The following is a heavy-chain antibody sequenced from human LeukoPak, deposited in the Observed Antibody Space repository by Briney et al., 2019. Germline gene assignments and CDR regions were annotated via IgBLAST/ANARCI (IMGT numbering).Heavy chain of an antibody. Sequence: PSETLSLTCTVSGGSISSYYWNWLPQPPGKGLEWIGYIYYSGSTNYNPSLKSRVTISVDTSKNQFSLNLTSVTAADTAVYYCARFTPQGYGWGGYNRFDPWGQGTLVTVSS. CDR3: ARFTPQGYGWGGYNRFDP. J-gene: IGHJ5*02. CDR1: GGSISSYY. CDR2: IYYSGST. D-gene: IGHD3-16*01. V-gene: IGHV4-59*01.